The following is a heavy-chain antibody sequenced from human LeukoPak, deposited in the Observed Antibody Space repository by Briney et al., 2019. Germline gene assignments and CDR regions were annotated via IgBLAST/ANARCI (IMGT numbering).Heavy chain of an antibody. CDR2: MNPNSGNT. CDR1: GYTFTSYD. CDR3: ARGRWTLAARPKNYYGMDV. Sequence: ASVKVSCTASGYTFTSYDINWVRQATGQGLEWMGWMNPNSGNTGYAQKFQGRVTMTRNTSISTAYMELSSLRSEDTAVYYCARGRWTLAARPKNYYGMDVWGQGTTVTVSS. V-gene: IGHV1-8*01. J-gene: IGHJ6*02. D-gene: IGHD6-6*01.